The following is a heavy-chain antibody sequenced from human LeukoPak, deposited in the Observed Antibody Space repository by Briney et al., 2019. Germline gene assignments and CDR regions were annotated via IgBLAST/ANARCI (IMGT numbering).Heavy chain of an antibody. J-gene: IGHJ4*02. CDR3: TSGPNAVTVFDY. CDR1: GSTISSSG. CDR2: ISSSSSTI. V-gene: IGHV3-48*02. D-gene: IGHD4-11*01. Sequence: GGSPRPSCAASGSTISSSGTNWVRQAPGKGLEWVSYISSSSSTIYYADSVKGRFTISRDNAKNSLYLQMNSLRDEDTAVYYCTSGPNAVTVFDYWGQGTLVTVSS.